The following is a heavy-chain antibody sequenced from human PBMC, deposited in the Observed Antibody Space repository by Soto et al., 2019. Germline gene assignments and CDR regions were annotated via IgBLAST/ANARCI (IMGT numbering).Heavy chain of an antibody. CDR1: GGSISYY. D-gene: IGHD3-3*01. CDR2: IYTSGST. CDR3: ARGIEDFCSGRHYFVY. V-gene: IGHV4-4*07. Sequence: SGTLSLTCTVSGGSISYYWSWIRQPAGKGLEWIGRIYTSGSTNYNPSLKSRVTMSIDTSKNQFSLKLTSVTAADPAVYFCARGIEDFCSGRHYFVYWGQGTLVTVSS. J-gene: IGHJ4*02.